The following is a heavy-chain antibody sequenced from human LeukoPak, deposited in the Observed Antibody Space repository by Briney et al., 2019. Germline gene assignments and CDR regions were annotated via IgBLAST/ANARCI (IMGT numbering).Heavy chain of an antibody. CDR2: IYYSGST. D-gene: IGHD3-22*01. Sequence: TSETLSLTCTVSGGSISSYYWSWIRQPPGKGLEWIGYIYYSGSTNYNPSLKSRVTISVDTSKNQFSLKLSSVTAADTAVYYCARGRYYYESSDYYYYFDYWGQGTLVTVFS. CDR1: GGSISSYY. CDR3: ARGRYYYESSDYYYYFDY. J-gene: IGHJ4*02. V-gene: IGHV4-59*01.